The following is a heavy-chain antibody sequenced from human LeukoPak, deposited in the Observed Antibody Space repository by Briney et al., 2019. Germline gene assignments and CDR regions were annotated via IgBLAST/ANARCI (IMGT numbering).Heavy chain of an antibody. CDR2: IKPDGSTE. J-gene: IGHJ1*01. Sequence: PGGSLRLSCAASGFMFSSNWMSWVRLAPGKALEWVATIKPDGSTELYVEIVKGRFTISRDNGKNSLFLQMSGLRVEDTAVYHCVKGGSNWSDWGQGTLVTVSS. CDR3: VKGGSNWSD. CDR1: GFMFSSNW. D-gene: IGHD3-3*01. V-gene: IGHV3-7*03.